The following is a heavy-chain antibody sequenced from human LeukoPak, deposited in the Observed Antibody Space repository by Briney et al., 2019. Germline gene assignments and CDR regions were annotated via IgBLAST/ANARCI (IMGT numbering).Heavy chain of an antibody. J-gene: IGHJ4*02. D-gene: IGHD2/OR15-2a*01. CDR3: AREGGFYRPLDY. CDR2: VHLNGRT. V-gene: IGHV4-4*02. CDR1: GGSISATNW. Sequence: PSGTLSLTCDVSGGSISATNWWTWIRQPPGGGLEWIGEVHLNGRTHYSPSLESRVTMSADMSENHISLQLTPVTAADTAVYYCAREGGFYRPLDYSGPGTLVIVSS.